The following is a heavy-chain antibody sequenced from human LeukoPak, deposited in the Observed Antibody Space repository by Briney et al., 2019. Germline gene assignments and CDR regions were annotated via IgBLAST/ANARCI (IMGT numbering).Heavy chain of an antibody. D-gene: IGHD3-10*01. CDR3: ASAYGLSI. CDR1: GFTFSSYA. Sequence: GSLRLSCAASGFTFSSYAMSWVRQPPGKGLEWIGEINHSGSTNYNPSLKSRVTISVDTSKNQFSLKLSSVTAADTAVYYCASAYGLSIWGQGTLVTVSS. CDR2: INHSGST. J-gene: IGHJ4*02. V-gene: IGHV4-34*01.